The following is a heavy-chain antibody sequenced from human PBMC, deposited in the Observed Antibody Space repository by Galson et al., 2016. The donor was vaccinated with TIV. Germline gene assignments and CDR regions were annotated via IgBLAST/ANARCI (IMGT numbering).Heavy chain of an antibody. V-gene: IGHV3-49*03. CDR2: IRVKAYGATT. Sequence: PRLSCAGSGFTFGDYAVNWFRQAPGKGLEWVGFIRVKAYGATTEYAASVKGRFTMARDDSKSVAFLQMNSLKTEDTAVYYCSRHWGSYRAGCDFKVWLDPWDQGALVIVSS. J-gene: IGHJ5*02. CDR3: SRHWGSYRAGCDFKVWLDP. CDR1: GFTFGDYA. D-gene: IGHD3-16*02.